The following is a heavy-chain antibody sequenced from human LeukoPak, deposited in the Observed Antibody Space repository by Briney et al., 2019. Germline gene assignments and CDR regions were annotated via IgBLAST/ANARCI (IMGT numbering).Heavy chain of an antibody. CDR2: ISYDGSNK. J-gene: IGHJ1*01. D-gene: IGHD6-13*01. CDR3: ARDIAAAHEYFQH. V-gene: IGHV3-30*03. Sequence: PGGSLRLSCAASGFTFSSYGMHWVRQAPGKGLEWVAVISYDGSNKYYADSVKGRFTISRDNSKNTLYLQMNSLRAEDTAVYYCARDIAAAHEYFQHWGQGTLVAVSS. CDR1: GFTFSSYG.